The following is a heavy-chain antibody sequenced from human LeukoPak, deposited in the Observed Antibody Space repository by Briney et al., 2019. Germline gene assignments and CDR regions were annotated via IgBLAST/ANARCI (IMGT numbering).Heavy chain of an antibody. Sequence: SETLSLTCTVSGGSVSSGSYYWSWIRQPPGKGLEWIGYIYYSGSTNYNPSLKSRVTISVDTSKNQFSLKLSSVTAADTAVYYCARGHPHYDILTGYWDYYYGMDVWGQGTTVTVSS. V-gene: IGHV4-61*01. J-gene: IGHJ6*02. D-gene: IGHD3-9*01. CDR2: IYYSGST. CDR1: GGSVSSGSYY. CDR3: ARGHPHYDILTGYWDYYYGMDV.